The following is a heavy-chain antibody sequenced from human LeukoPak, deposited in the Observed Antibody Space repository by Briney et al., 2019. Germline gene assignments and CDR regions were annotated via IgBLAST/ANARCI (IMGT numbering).Heavy chain of an antibody. V-gene: IGHV3-23*01. Sequence: GGSLRLSCAASGSTFSSYAMSWVRQAPGKGLEWVSAISGSGGSTYYADSVKGRFTISRDNSKNTLYLQMNSLRAEDTAVYYCAKDDYGDHYYYYYGMDVWGQGTTVTVSS. CDR3: AKDDYGDHYYYYYGMDV. J-gene: IGHJ6*02. D-gene: IGHD4-17*01. CDR1: GSTFSSYA. CDR2: ISGSGGST.